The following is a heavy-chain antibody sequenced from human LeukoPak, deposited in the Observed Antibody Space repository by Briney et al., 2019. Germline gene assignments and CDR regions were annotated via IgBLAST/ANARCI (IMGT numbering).Heavy chain of an antibody. D-gene: IGHD2-21*02. CDR2: ISSSSSYI. J-gene: IGHJ4*02. CDR1: GFTFSSYS. Sequence: SGGSLRLSCAASGFTFSSYSMNWVRQAPGKGLEWVSSISSSSSYIYYADSVKGRFTISRDNAKNSLYLQMNSLRAEDTAVYYCARTCGGDCSHFDYWGQGTLVTVSS. CDR3: ARTCGGDCSHFDY. V-gene: IGHV3-21*01.